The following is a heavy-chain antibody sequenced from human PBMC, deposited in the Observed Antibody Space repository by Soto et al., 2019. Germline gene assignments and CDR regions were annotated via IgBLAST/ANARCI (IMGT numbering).Heavy chain of an antibody. D-gene: IGHD3-16*01. V-gene: IGHV4-30-4*01. CDR2: IYYSGNT. Sequence: SETLYLTCTVSGGSTSSDNYWSWIRQPPGKGLEWIGHIYYSGNTDYNPSLKSRLAISIDTSKNQFSLKLSSVTAADTAVYFCAREGGESSDGLYYFDSWGQGSLVTVSS. J-gene: IGHJ4*02. CDR1: GGSTSSDNY. CDR3: AREGGESSDGLYYFDS.